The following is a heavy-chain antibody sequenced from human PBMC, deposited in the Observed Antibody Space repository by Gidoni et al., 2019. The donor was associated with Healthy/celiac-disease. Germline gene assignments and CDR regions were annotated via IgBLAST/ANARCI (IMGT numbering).Heavy chain of an antibody. D-gene: IGHD3-22*01. V-gene: IGHV4-34*01. Sequence: QVQLQPWGAGLLKPSETLSLTSAMSGPSFSGYYWSWIRQSPGRGLEWMAEITHTGSTNYKPALRSRVTISGDASKNQFSLQLRSVTAADTAVYYCARGRYHDSSGFPYWGQGTLVTVSS. CDR1: GPSFSGYY. CDR2: ITHTGST. CDR3: ARGRYHDSSGFPY. J-gene: IGHJ4*02.